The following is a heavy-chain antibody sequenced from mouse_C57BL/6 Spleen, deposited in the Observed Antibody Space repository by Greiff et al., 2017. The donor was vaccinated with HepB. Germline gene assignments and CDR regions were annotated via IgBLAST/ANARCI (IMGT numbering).Heavy chain of an antibody. V-gene: IGHV14-1*01. Sequence: DVKLQESGAELVRPGASVKLSCTASGFNIKDYYMHWVKQRPEQGLEWIGRIDPEDGDTEYAPKFQGKATMTADTSSNTAYLQLSSLTSEDTAVYYCTKGNSYYYAMDYWGQGTSVTVSS. D-gene: IGHD2-1*01. CDR1: GFNIKDYY. J-gene: IGHJ4*01. CDR2: IDPEDGDT. CDR3: TKGNSYYYAMDY.